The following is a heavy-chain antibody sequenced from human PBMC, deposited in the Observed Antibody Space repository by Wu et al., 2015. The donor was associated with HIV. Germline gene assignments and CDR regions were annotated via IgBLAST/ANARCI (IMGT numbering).Heavy chain of an antibody. Sequence: GGSTSPYYWMWIRQAPGKGLECIGYIYYSGSTKYNPSLESRVTISLDTSKNQFSLNLRSVTAADTAVYYCAREPGGTVIGYFDKWGPGTLVTVSS. CDR3: AREPGGTVIGYFDK. V-gene: IGHV4-59*01. J-gene: IGHJ4*02. D-gene: IGHD2-21*01. CDR1: GGSTSPYY. CDR2: IYYSGST.